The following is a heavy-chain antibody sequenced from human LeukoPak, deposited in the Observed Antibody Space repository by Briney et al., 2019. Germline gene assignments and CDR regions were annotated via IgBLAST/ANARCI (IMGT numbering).Heavy chain of an antibody. Sequence: SETLSLTCTVSGGSISTYYWSWIRQPPGKGLEWIGYIYYSGSINYNPSLKSRVTISVDTSKNQFSLKLSSVTAADTAVYYCARQRAQWQLGTYYYYYMDVWGKGTTVTVSS. V-gene: IGHV4-59*08. CDR2: IYYSGSI. J-gene: IGHJ6*03. D-gene: IGHD6-13*01. CDR3: ARQRAQWQLGTYYYYYMDV. CDR1: GGSISTYY.